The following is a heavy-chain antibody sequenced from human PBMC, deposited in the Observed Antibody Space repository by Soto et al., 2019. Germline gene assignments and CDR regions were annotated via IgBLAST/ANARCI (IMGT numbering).Heavy chain of an antibody. CDR3: AKVDTAMVTAAGYYGMDV. J-gene: IGHJ6*02. CDR1: GFTFSSYA. V-gene: IGHV3-23*01. Sequence: GGSLRLSCAASGFTFSSYAMSWVRQAPGKGLEWVSAISGSGGSTYYADSVKGRVTISRDNSKNTLYLQMNSLRAEDMAVNYCAKVDTAMVTAAGYYGMDVWGQGTTVTVSS. D-gene: IGHD5-18*01. CDR2: ISGSGGST.